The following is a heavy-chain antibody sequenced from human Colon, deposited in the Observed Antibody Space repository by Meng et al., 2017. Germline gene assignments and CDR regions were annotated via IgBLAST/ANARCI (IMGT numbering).Heavy chain of an antibody. Sequence: HVQFVQSGAEVKKPGAYVKLSCKTSGFTFTGYTLHWVRQAPGQSLEWMGWINAADGSTKYSQKFLDRVTITRDTSASTVYMELSSLTSEDTAVYYCARGAITRTATALGWWGQGTLVTVSS. J-gene: IGHJ4*02. V-gene: IGHV1-3*01. CDR1: GFTFTGYT. CDR2: INAADGST. CDR3: ARGAITRTATALGW. D-gene: IGHD6-19*01.